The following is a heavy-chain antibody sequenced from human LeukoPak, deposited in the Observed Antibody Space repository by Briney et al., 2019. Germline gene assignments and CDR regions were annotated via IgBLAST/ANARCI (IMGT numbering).Heavy chain of an antibody. CDR3: ARGARGYSYG. CDR1: GGSISNSNSF. CDR2: IYYSGIT. Sequence: SETLSLTCTVSGGSISNSNSFWAWIRQPPGKGLEWIGTIYYSGITHYSPSLKSRVTISVDTSKNQFSLKLSSVTAADTAVYYCARGARGYSYGWGQGTLVTVSS. J-gene: IGHJ1*01. V-gene: IGHV4-39*07. D-gene: IGHD5-18*01.